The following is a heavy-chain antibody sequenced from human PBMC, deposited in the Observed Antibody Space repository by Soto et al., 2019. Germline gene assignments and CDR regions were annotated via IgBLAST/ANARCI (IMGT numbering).Heavy chain of an antibody. CDR3: ATYDNSERGNYRFRH. CDR1: GLTFRTYL. J-gene: IGHJ4*02. CDR2: IKTDGSEE. V-gene: IGHV3-7*01. Sequence: GGSLRLSCRTSGLTFRTYLMSWVRQAPGKGLEWVANIKTDGSEEYYADSVEGRFTISRDNTKNSLYLQMNSLRADDTAMYYCATYDNSERGNYRFRHWGQGTLVTVSS. D-gene: IGHD3-22*01.